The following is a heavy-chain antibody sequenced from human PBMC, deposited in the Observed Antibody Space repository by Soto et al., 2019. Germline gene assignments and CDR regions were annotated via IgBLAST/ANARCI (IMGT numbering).Heavy chain of an antibody. CDR2: ISGSGGST. CDR1: GFTFSSYA. V-gene: IGHV3-23*01. J-gene: IGHJ6*02. Sequence: PGGSLRLSCAASGFTFSSYAMSWVRRAPGKGLEWVSAISGSGGSTYYADSVKGRFTISRDNSKNTLYLQMNSLRAEDTAVYYCAKDLDILTGYYTPRDFYYYYGMDVWGQGTTVTVSS. CDR3: AKDLDILTGYYTPRDFYYYYGMDV. D-gene: IGHD3-9*01.